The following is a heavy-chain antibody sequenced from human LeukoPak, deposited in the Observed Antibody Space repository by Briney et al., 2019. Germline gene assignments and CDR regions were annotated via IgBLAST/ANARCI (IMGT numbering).Heavy chain of an antibody. CDR3: AKDMHYDSSGYYHTTFDY. CDR1: GFTFDDYA. D-gene: IGHD3-22*01. Sequence: GGSLRLSCAASGFTFDDYAMHWVRQAPGKGLEWVSGISWNSGSIGYADSVKGRFTISRDNAKNSLYLQMNSLRAKDTALYYCAKDMHYDSSGYYHTTFDYWGQGTLVTVSS. CDR2: ISWNSGSI. J-gene: IGHJ4*02. V-gene: IGHV3-9*01.